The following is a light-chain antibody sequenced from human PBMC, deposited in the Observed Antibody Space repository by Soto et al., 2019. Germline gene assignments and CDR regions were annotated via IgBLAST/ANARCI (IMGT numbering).Light chain of an antibody. CDR1: QSVGRW. Sequence: DVQMTQSPSTLSASVGDKITITCRASQSVGRWLAWYQQKPGKAPEVLIYKASTLKYGVPSRFSGSGSGTEFSLTISSLQPDDFATYFCQQYESQSTFCQGTKVEIK. J-gene: IGKJ1*01. CDR2: KAS. V-gene: IGKV1-5*03. CDR3: QQYESQST.